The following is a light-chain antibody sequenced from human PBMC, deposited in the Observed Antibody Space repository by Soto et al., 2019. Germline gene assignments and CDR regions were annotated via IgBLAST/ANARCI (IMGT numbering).Light chain of an antibody. J-gene: IGLJ2*01. CDR3: TSYTRSRNLL. CDR2: EVS. Sequence: QSVLTQPASVSGSPGQSITISCTGTSSDVGGYNYVSWYQQHPDKAPKLIIFEVSHRPSGVSNRFSGSKSGNTASLTISGLQAEDGADYYCTSYTRSRNLLFGGGTKVTVL. V-gene: IGLV2-14*01. CDR1: SSDVGGYNY.